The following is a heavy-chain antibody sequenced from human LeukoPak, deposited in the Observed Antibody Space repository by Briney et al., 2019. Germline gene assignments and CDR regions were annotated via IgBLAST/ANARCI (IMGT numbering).Heavy chain of an antibody. V-gene: IGHV3-33*01. J-gene: IGHJ3*02. CDR3: ARVSVAGTNDAFDI. Sequence: PGGSLRLSCAASGFTFSSYGMPWVRQAPGKGLEWVAVIWYDGSNKYYADSVKGRFTISRDNSKNTLYLQMNSLRAEDTAVYYCARVSVAGTNDAFDIWGQGTVVTVSS. CDR1: GFTFSSYG. CDR2: IWYDGSNK. D-gene: IGHD6-19*01.